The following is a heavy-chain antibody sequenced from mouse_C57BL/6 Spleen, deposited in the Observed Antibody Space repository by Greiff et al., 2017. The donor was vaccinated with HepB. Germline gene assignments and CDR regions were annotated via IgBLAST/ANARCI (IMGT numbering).Heavy chain of an antibody. Sequence: EVKLVESGGGLVQPGGSLKLSCAASGFTFSDYGMAWVRQAPRKGPEWVAFISNLAYSIYYADTVTGRFTIPRENAKNTLYLEMSSLRSEDTAMYYCAREHYYGSSYRYFDVWGTGTTVTVSS. D-gene: IGHD1-1*01. V-gene: IGHV5-15*01. CDR3: AREHYYGSSYRYFDV. J-gene: IGHJ1*03. CDR1: GFTFSDYG. CDR2: ISNLAYSI.